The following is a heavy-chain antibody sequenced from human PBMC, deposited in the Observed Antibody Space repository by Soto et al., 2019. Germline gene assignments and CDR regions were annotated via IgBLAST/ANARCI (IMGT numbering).Heavy chain of an antibody. V-gene: IGHV1-69*13. CDR1: GGTFSSYA. D-gene: IGHD6-19*01. CDR3: ARDKWAVASLYYYYYGMDV. Sequence: SVKVSCKASGGTFSSYAISWVRQAPGQGLEWMGGIIPIFGTANYAQKFQGRVTITADESTSTAYMELSSLRSEDTAVYYCARDKWAVASLYYYYYGMDVWGQGTTVTVSS. J-gene: IGHJ6*02. CDR2: IIPIFGTA.